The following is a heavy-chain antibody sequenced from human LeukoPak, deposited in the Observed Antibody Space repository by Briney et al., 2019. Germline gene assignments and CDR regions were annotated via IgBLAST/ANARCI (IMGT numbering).Heavy chain of an antibody. CDR1: GFTFDDYA. V-gene: IGHV3-9*03. CDR2: ISWNSGRI. Sequence: PGGSLRLSCAASGFTFDDYAMHWVRQAPGKGLEWVSGISWNSGRIGYADSVKGRFTISRDNAKNSLYLQMNSLRAEDMALYYCAKDKGSSWPGYYFDYWGQGTLVTVSS. D-gene: IGHD6-13*01. CDR3: AKDKGSSWPGYYFDY. J-gene: IGHJ4*02.